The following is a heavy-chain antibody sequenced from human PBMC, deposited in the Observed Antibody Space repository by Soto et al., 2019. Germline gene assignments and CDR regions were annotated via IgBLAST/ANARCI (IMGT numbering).Heavy chain of an antibody. CDR3: ATYGGDTGHFDY. CDR2: SGTT. Sequence: PSETLSLTCTVSGGSMSFSNYHWTWTRQSPGKGPEWIGSGTTSYNPSLKSRVTIFVDTSQSQFSLKMHSVTAADTAVYYCATYGGDTGHFDYWGQGIMVTVSS. V-gene: IGHV4-39*01. CDR1: GGSMSFSNYH. J-gene: IGHJ4*02. D-gene: IGHD4-17*01.